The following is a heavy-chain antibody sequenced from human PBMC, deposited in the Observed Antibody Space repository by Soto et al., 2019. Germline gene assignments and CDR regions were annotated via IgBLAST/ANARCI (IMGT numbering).Heavy chain of an antibody. CDR2: SIPIFGTA. J-gene: IGHJ5*02. D-gene: IGHD2-15*01. V-gene: IGHV1-69*01. CDR3: ASGGYCSGGSCPLKYNWFDP. Sequence: QVQLVQSGAEVKKPGSSVKVSCKASGGTFSSYAISWVRQAPGQGLEWMGGSIPIFGTANYAQKFQGRVKITADESTSTAYMELSSLRSEDTAVYYCASGGYCSGGSCPLKYNWFDPWGQGTLVTVSS. CDR1: GGTFSSYA.